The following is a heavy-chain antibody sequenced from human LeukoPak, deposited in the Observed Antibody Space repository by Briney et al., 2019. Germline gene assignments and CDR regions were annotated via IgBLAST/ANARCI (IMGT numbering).Heavy chain of an antibody. CDR1: GFNFSSYW. Sequence: PGGSLRLSCGASGFNFSSYWMSCVRQAPGEGLEGLANIKQDGAEKYYVDSVKGGFHISREKAKTSMYLQMNSLRAEDTAVYYCARSEYYGSGSYYTYPDYWGQGTLVNVSS. CDR3: ARSEYYGSGSYYTYPDY. D-gene: IGHD3-10*01. J-gene: IGHJ4*02. V-gene: IGHV3-7*01. CDR2: IKQDGAEK.